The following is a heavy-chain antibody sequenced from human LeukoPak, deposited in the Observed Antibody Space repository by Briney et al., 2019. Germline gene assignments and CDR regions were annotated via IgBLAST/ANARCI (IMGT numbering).Heavy chain of an antibody. V-gene: IGHV3-30*02. CDR2: IRYDGSNK. D-gene: IGHD6-13*01. J-gene: IGHJ4*02. CDR1: GFTFSSYG. CDR3: AKVGRTGGPLPSSYYFDY. Sequence: GGSLRLSCAASGFTFSSYGMHWVRQAPGKGLEWVAFIRYDGSNKYYADSVKGRFTISRDNSKNTLYLQMNSLRAEDTAVYYCAKVGRTGGPLPSSYYFDYWGQGTLVTVSS.